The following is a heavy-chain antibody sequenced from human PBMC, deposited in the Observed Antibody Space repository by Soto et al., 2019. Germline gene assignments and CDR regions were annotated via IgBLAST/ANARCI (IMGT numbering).Heavy chain of an antibody. CDR2: IYWDDDK. J-gene: IGHJ4*02. V-gene: IGHV2-5*02. CDR3: AHRVLRTVFGLVTTTAIYFDF. CDR1: GFSLTTSGVG. Sequence: QITLKESGPTVVKPTETLTLTCTFSGFSLTTSGVGVGWVRQSPGKAPEWLALIYWDDDKRYSTSLNSRLIITKETSKNQGVLTMANVDPADTATYYCAHRVLRTVFGLVTTTAIYFDFWGPGTPVVVSS. D-gene: IGHD3-3*01.